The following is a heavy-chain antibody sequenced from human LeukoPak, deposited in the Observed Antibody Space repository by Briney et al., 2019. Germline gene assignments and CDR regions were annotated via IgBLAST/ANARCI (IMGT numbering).Heavy chain of an antibody. CDR3: ADGSDGYNSRD. Sequence: GGSLRLSCAASGFTFSSYSMNWVRQAPGKGLEWVANMNENGSTKNYVDSVNGRFTISRDNAQNSLFLQINSLRSENTAVYYCADGSDGYNSRDWGQGTLVTVSS. CDR1: GFTFSSYS. J-gene: IGHJ4*02. D-gene: IGHD5-24*01. CDR2: MNENGSTK. V-gene: IGHV3-7*03.